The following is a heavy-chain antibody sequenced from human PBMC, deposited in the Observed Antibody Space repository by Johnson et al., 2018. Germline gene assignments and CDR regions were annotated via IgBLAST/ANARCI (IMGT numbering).Heavy chain of an antibody. J-gene: IGHJ6*03. CDR1: GFTFSSFA. CDR3: ARGLRYYGSGSYSQSFYYVDV. D-gene: IGHD3-10*01. CDR2: ISYDGTDK. V-gene: IGHV3-30*04. Sequence: QVQLVQSGGGVVQPGRSLRLSCAASGFTFSSFAMHWVRHTTGKGLEWVALISYDGTDKYSADSVKGRFTISRDNSKDMLYLQMNSLRVEDTAVYYCARGLRYYGSGSYSQSFYYVDVWGKGSTVTVSS.